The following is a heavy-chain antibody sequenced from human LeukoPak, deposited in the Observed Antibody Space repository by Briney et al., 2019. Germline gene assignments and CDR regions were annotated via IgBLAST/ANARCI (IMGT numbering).Heavy chain of an antibody. V-gene: IGHV1-69*05. CDR1: GGTFSSYA. J-gene: IGHJ3*02. CDR2: IIPIFGTA. Sequence: ASVKVSCKASGGTFSSYAISWVRQAPGQGLEWMGGIIPIFGTANYAQKFQGRVTITTDESTSTAYMELSSLRSEDTAVYYCARGNRGVGDAFDIWGQGTMVTVSS. CDR3: ARGNRGVGDAFDI. D-gene: IGHD3-10*01.